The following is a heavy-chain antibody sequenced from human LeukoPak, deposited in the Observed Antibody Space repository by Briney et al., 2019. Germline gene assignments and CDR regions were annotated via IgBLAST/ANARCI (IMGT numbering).Heavy chain of an antibody. CDR1: GGSISSTSYY. CDR3: ARGLGIFFPFDY. J-gene: IGHJ4*02. D-gene: IGHD3-9*01. Sequence: SETLSLTCTVSGGSISSTSYYWGWVRQPPGKGLEWIVSIYYMGSTFYSPSLKSRVTISVDTSKNQLSLRLSSVTAADTAVYYCARGLGIFFPFDYWGQGTLVTVSS. V-gene: IGHV4-39*07. CDR2: IYYMGST.